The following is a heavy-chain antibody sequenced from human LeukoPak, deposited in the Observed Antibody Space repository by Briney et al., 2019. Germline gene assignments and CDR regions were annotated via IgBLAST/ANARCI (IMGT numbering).Heavy chain of an antibody. D-gene: IGHD6-19*01. CDR2: IKQDETEK. CDR1: GFTFSNFW. Sequence: GGSLRLSCTASGFTFSNFWMGWVRQAPGKGLEWVANIKQDETEKFYLGSVKGRFTISRDNAKNSLYLQTNSLRAEDTAVYYCAKSRIAVAGTGWFDPWGQGTLVTVSS. V-gene: IGHV3-7*01. CDR3: AKSRIAVAGTGWFDP. J-gene: IGHJ5*02.